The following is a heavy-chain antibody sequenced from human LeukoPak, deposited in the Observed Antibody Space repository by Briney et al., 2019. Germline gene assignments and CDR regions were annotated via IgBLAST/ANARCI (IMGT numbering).Heavy chain of an antibody. J-gene: IGHJ4*02. CDR2: ISSSSSYI. CDR3: ARGRAGYYNDSSGYQD. D-gene: IGHD3-22*01. Sequence: PGGSLRLSRAASGFTFSNYSMNWVRQAPGKGLAWVASISSSSSYIYYADSVKGRFTISRDNAKSSLYLQMNSLRAEDTAVYYCARGRAGYYNDSSGYQDWGQGTLVTVSS. V-gene: IGHV3-21*01. CDR1: GFTFSNYS.